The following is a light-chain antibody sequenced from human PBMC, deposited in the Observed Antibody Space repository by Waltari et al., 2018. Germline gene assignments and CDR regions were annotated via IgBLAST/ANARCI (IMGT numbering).Light chain of an antibody. CDR1: QSVTTN. CDR2: GAS. V-gene: IGKV3-15*01. Sequence: VLTPFPDTLSVSPGDRATLSCRASQSVTTNLAWYQQKPGLPPRLLLYGASTRATGVPARFSGSGSGTEFTLIISSLQSEDFAVYYCQQYHQRPPWTFGQGTKVEIK. CDR3: QQYHQRPPWT. J-gene: IGKJ1*01.